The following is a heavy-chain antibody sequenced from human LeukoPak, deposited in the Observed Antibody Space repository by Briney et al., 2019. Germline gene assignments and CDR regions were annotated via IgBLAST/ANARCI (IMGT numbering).Heavy chain of an antibody. Sequence: SETLSLTCAVYGGSFSGYYWSWIRQPPGKGLEWIGEINHSGSTNYNPSLKSRVTISVDTSKNQFSLKLGSVTAADTAVYYCARVGPARLEDYWGQGTLVTVSS. V-gene: IGHV4-34*01. J-gene: IGHJ4*02. CDR2: INHSGST. D-gene: IGHD1-1*01. CDR3: ARVGPARLEDY. CDR1: GGSFSGYY.